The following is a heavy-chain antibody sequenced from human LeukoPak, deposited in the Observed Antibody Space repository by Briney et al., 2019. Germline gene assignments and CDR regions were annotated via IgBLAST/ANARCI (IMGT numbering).Heavy chain of an antibody. V-gene: IGHV3-30*04. CDR3: AKDWGYYSGTYLDY. CDR1: GFTFSNYA. D-gene: IGHD3-10*01. J-gene: IGHJ4*02. CDR2: ISYDGKKK. Sequence: GGSLRLSCGASGFTFSNYAMHWVRQAPGKGLEWVAVISYDGKKKYYADSVQGRFTISRDNSKNTLYLQMSSLRVEDTAVYYCAKDWGYYSGTYLDYWVQGTLVTVSS.